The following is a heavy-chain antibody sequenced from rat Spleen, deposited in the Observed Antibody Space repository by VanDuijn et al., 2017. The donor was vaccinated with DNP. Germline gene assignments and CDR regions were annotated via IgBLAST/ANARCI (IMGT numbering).Heavy chain of an antibody. CDR3: ARGIPDFDY. D-gene: IGHD2-2*01. CDR2: MWSDGDT. V-gene: IGHV2-32*01. Sequence: QVQLEESGPGLMQPSETLSLTCTVSGFSLTSNGVGWVRQPLGKGLVWMGVMWSDGDTSSNSALKSRLSISREPSKSQVFLKMNSLQTEDNATYYWARGIPDFDYWGQGVLVTVSS. CDR1: GFSLTSNG. J-gene: IGHJ2*01.